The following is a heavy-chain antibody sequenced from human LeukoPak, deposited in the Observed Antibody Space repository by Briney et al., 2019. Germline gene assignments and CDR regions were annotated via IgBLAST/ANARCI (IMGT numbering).Heavy chain of an antibody. J-gene: IGHJ3*02. CDR1: GFTFSSYA. V-gene: IGHV3-30-3*01. CDR2: ISYDGSNK. CDR3: AKDKTGPFPDAFDI. Sequence: GSLRLSCAASGFTFSSYAMHWVRQAPGKGLEWVAVISYDGSNKYYADSVKGRFTISRDNSKNTLYLQMNSLRAEDTAVYYCAKDKTGPFPDAFDIWGQGTMVTVSS.